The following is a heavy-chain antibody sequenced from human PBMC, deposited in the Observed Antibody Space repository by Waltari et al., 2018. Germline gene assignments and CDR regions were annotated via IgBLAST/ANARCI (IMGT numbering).Heavy chain of an antibody. Sequence: QVQMVQSGAEVKKPGASVKVSCKASGYSFTAYYLHWVRQAPGQGLEWMGRIKPNSGAKTYAQMFQGRVSMTRDTSISTAYMEVTGLRSDDTAVYYCARVLSTVQLGIFAYWGQGTVVTVSS. D-gene: IGHD7-27*01. CDR1: GYSFTAYY. V-gene: IGHV1-2*06. CDR3: ARVLSTVQLGIFAY. J-gene: IGHJ4*02. CDR2: IKPNSGAK.